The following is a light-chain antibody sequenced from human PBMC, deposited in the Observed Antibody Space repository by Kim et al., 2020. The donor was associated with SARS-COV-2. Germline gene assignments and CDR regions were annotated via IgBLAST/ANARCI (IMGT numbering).Light chain of an antibody. CDR3: AAWDDSLNGPV. Sequence: GERFIIFCYRINSNRGSNTLNWYQQLPGTAPKLLIHSNSQRPSGVPDRFSGSKSVTSASLAISGLQSEDEADYYCAAWDDSLNGPVFGVGIHLTVL. V-gene: IGLV1-44*01. CDR1: NSNRGSNT. J-gene: IGLJ2*01. CDR2: SNS.